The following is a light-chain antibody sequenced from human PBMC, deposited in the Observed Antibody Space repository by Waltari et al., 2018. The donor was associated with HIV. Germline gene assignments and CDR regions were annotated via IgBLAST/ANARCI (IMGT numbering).Light chain of an antibody. CDR2: GHN. Sequence: QSVMSHPPSASGTPGQTVTISCSGRFSNLGANTVNWYQQIPGTAPRLLIYGHNQRPCGVPDRFAGSRSGTSASLTLGGLQSEDEADYYCSAWDDSLRATVFGTGTRVTVL. CDR3: SAWDDSLRATV. V-gene: IGLV1-44*01. CDR1: FSNLGANT. J-gene: IGLJ1*01.